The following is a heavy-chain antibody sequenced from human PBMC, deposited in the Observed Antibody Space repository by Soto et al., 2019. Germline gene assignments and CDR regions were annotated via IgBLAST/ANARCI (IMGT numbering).Heavy chain of an antibody. Sequence: PSETLSLTCTVSGGSISSYYWSWIRQPPGKGLEWIGYIYYSGSTNYNPSLKSRVTISVDTSKNQFSLKLSSVTAADTAVYYCARHRSKGNNWNDPHADVFDYWGQGTLVTVSS. CDR1: GGSISSYY. J-gene: IGHJ4*02. D-gene: IGHD1-1*01. V-gene: IGHV4-59*08. CDR3: ARHRSKGNNWNDPHADVFDY. CDR2: IYYSGST.